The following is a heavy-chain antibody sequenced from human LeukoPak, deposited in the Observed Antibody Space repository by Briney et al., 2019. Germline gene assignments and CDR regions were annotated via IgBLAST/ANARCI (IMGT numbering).Heavy chain of an antibody. V-gene: IGHV4-39*07. J-gene: IGHJ4*02. D-gene: IGHD3-3*01. CDR3: ARESDSITIFGVVTSRPLGVAFFDY. Sequence: PSETLSLTCTVSGGSISSGGYYWSWMRQHPGKGLEWIGSIYYSGSTYYNPSLKSRVTISVDTSKNQFSLKLSSVTAADTAVYYCARESDSITIFGVVTSRPLGVAFFDYWGQGTLVTVSS. CDR1: GGSISSGGYY. CDR2: IYYSGST.